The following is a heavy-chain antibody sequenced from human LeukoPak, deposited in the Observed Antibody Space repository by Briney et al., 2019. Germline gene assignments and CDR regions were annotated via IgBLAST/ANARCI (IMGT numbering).Heavy chain of an antibody. Sequence: PSETLSLTCTVSGGSISSYYWSWLWQPPGKGLEWIGYIYYSGSTNYNPSLKSRVTISVDTSKNQFSLKLSSVTAADTAVYYCARVGSRYDFWSGYYSGFDYWGQGTLVTVSS. D-gene: IGHD3-3*01. J-gene: IGHJ4*02. CDR3: ARVGSRYDFWSGYYSGFDY. CDR1: GGSISSYY. V-gene: IGHV4-59*01. CDR2: IYYSGST.